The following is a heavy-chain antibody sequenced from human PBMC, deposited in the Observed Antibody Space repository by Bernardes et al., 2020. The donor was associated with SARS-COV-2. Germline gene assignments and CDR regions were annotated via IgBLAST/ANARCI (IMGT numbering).Heavy chain of an antibody. V-gene: IGHV4-59*01. D-gene: IGHD6-25*01. CDR1: GGSFSDYY. Sequence: SETLSLTCSISGGSFSDYYWNWIRQSPEKGLEWIGYVYHSGSTIYNPSLKSRLTLSVDTSKNQFSLKLSSMTAADTAVYFCARARAAAGSIIFDSWGQGTLVTVSS. CDR3: ARARAAAGSIIFDS. CDR2: VYHSGST. J-gene: IGHJ5*01.